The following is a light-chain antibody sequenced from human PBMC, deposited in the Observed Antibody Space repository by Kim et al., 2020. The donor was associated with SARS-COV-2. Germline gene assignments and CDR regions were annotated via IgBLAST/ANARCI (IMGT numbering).Light chain of an antibody. V-gene: IGKV1-39*01. J-gene: IGKJ1*01. CDR3: QQSYNTPRT. Sequence: DIQMTQSPSSLSASVGDRVTITCRASQSISTYLSWYQQKPGKAPKLLIYAASSLHSGVPSRFSGSGSGTDFSLTISSLQPEDFATHFCQQSYNTPRTFGQGTKVDIK. CDR2: AAS. CDR1: QSISTY.